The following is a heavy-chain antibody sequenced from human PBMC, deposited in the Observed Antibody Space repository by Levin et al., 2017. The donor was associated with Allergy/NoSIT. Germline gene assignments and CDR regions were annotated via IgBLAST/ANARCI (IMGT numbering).Heavy chain of an antibody. V-gene: IGHV3-53*01. Sequence: GESLKISCAASGFTVSSNYMSWVRQAPGKGLEWVSIIYSGGNTYYADSVKGRFTISRDNSKNTLYLQMNSLRAEDTAVYYCARVVVVVGTTDYLDYWGQGTLVTVSS. J-gene: IGHJ4*02. D-gene: IGHD2-15*01. CDR1: GFTVSSNY. CDR3: ARVVVVVGTTDYLDY. CDR2: IYSGGNT.